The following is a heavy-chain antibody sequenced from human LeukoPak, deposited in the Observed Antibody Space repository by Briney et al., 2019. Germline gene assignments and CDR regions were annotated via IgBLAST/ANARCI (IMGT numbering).Heavy chain of an antibody. J-gene: IGHJ6*02. CDR2: IIPIFGTA. CDR3: ATHCSSTSCYELGYYYYGMDV. CDR1: GGTFSSYA. V-gene: IGHV1-69*13. D-gene: IGHD2-2*01. Sequence: SVTVSCKASGGTFSSYAISWVRQAPGQGLEWMGGIIPIFGTANYAQKFQGRVTITADESTSTAYMELSSLRSEDTAVYYCATHCSSTSCYELGYYYYGMDVWGQGTTVTVSS.